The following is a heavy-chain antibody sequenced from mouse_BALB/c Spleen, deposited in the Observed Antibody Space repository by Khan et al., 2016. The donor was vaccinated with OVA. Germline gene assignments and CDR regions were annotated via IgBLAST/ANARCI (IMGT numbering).Heavy chain of an antibody. CDR1: GFSLTNYG. CDR2: IWTGGST. CDR3: ARNREPDYFDY. J-gene: IGHJ2*01. V-gene: IGHV2-9*02. Sequence: QVQLKESGPGLVAPSQSLSITCTVSGFSLTNYGAHWVRQPPGKGLEWLGVIWTGGSTNYNSALMSRLSISKDNSKSQVFLKMNSLQTDDTAMYFCARNREPDYFDYWGQGTTLTVSS.